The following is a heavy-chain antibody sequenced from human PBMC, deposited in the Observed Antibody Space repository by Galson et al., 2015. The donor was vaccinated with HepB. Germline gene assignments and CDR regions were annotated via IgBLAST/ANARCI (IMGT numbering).Heavy chain of an antibody. J-gene: IGHJ4*02. CDR1: GFTFSRHG. D-gene: IGHD5-18*01. CDR3: VRESLMAMVTFDL. Sequence: SLRLSCAASGFTFSRHGIHWVRQAPGKGLECVAMIWHDGSNQLYADSVKGRFTISRDNSKNKLYLQMNSLRAEDTAIYYWVRESLMAMVTFDLWGRGTLVTGSS. CDR2: IWHDGSNQ. V-gene: IGHV3-33*01.